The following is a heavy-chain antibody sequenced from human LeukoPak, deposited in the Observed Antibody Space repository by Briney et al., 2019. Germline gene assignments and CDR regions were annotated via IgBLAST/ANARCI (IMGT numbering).Heavy chain of an antibody. D-gene: IGHD3-9*01. CDR1: GGSISSYY. CDR2: IYYSGST. Sequence: SETLSLTCTVSGGSISSYYWSWIRQPPGKGLEWIGYIYYSGSTNYNPSLKSRVTISVDTSKNQFSLKLSSVTAADTAVYYCARESLTYDILTGYRKVGFDYWGQGTLVTVSS. CDR3: ARESLTYDILTGYRKVGFDY. V-gene: IGHV4-59*01. J-gene: IGHJ4*02.